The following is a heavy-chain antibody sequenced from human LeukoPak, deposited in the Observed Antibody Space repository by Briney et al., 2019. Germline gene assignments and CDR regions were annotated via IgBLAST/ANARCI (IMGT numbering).Heavy chain of an antibody. CDR1: GFTFSSYA. Sequence: PGGSLRLFCAASGFTFSSYAMHWVRQAPGKGLEWVAVISYDGSNKYYADSVKGRFTISRDNSKNTLYLQMDSLRAEDTAVYYCAKDPGPLLDGYFDSWGQGTLVTVSS. CDR2: ISYDGSNK. D-gene: IGHD5-24*01. J-gene: IGHJ4*02. CDR3: AKDPGPLLDGYFDS. V-gene: IGHV3-30-3*01.